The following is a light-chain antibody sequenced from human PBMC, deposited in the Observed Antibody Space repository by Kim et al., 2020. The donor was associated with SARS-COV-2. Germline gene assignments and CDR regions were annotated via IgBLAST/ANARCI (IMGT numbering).Light chain of an antibody. CDR3: PQRYNLPPLT. CDR2: DAS. CDR1: QSVSTY. J-gene: IGKJ4*01. V-gene: IGKV3-11*01. Sequence: EIVLTQSPATLSLSPGERATLSCRASQSVSTYLAWYQQRPGQAPRLLIYDASNRATGIPARFSGSGSGTDFTLTISSLEPEDFAVYYCPQRYNLPPLTLGAGTKVDIK.